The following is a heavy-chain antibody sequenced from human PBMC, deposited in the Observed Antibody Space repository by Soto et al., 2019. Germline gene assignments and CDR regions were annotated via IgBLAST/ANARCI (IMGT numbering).Heavy chain of an antibody. CDR1: GGSFSGYY. J-gene: IGHJ6*02. V-gene: IGHV4-34*01. Sequence: PETLSLTCTGYGGSFSGYYWSWIRQPPGKGLEWIGEINHSGSNNSHPSLKSRVTISVDTSKNQFSLKLSSVTAADTAVYYCARAHFWSGYPTYYYYGMDVWGQGTTVT. D-gene: IGHD3-3*02. CDR2: INHSGSN. CDR3: ARAHFWSGYPTYYYYGMDV.